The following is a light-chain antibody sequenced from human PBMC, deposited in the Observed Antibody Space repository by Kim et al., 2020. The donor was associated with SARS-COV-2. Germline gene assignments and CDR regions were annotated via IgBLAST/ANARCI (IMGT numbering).Light chain of an antibody. Sequence: DIQMTQSPSSLSASVGDRVTITCRASQSISSYLNWYQQKPGKAPKVLIYGATSLQSGVPSRFSGSGSGTDFTLTISSLQPEDFATYYCQQSYSTPSFGPGTKVDIK. CDR1: QSISSY. V-gene: IGKV1-39*01. CDR2: GAT. J-gene: IGKJ3*01. CDR3: QQSYSTPS.